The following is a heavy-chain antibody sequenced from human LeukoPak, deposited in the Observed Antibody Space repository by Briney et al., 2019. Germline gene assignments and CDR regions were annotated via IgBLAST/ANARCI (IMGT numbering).Heavy chain of an antibody. Sequence: GGSLRLSCAASGFTLSTYTMNWVRQAPGKGLEWVSSIDSGSSYIYYADSVKGRFTISRDNSKNTLYLQMNNMRTEDTAVYYCAREALEWSPPDIWGQGTTVTVSS. V-gene: IGHV3-21*01. CDR1: GFTLSTYT. CDR3: AREALEWSPPDI. CDR2: IDSGSSYI. D-gene: IGHD3-3*01. J-gene: IGHJ3*02.